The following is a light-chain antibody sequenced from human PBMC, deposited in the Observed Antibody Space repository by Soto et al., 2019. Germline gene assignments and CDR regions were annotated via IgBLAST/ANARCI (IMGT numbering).Light chain of an antibody. CDR2: DST. V-gene: IGKV3-11*01. CDR1: QSIHTS. Sequence: VLTHSPATLSLSPVERATLSFSASQSIHTSLAWYQQKPGQPPRLVVYDSTLRANGVPDRFGGSRSGTEFTLTINNLEPEDFAVYYCQQSNVWPPINFGQGTRLEIK. J-gene: IGKJ5*01. CDR3: QQSNVWPPIN.